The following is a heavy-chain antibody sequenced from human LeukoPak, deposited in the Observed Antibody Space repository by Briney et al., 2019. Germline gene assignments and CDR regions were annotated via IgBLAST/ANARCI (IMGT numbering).Heavy chain of an antibody. D-gene: IGHD3-3*01. CDR3: ARTTPLASDFWSGYYPFFDY. Sequence: SETQSLTCTVSGGFVSSPTYYWSWVRQPPGKGLEWIGYIYYSGSANYNPSLKSRVTISVDKSKNQFSLKLSSVTAVDTAVYYCARTTPLASDFWSGYYPFFDYWGQGTLVTVSS. V-gene: IGHV4-61*01. CDR2: IYYSGSA. CDR1: GGFVSSPTYY. J-gene: IGHJ4*02.